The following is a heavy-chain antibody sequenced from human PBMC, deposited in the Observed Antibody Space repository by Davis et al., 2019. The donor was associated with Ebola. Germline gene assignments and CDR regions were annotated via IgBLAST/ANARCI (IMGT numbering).Heavy chain of an antibody. CDR3: ARDNFGDCSSTSCYNNWFDP. Sequence: PGGSLRLSCAASGFTFSSYGMHWVRQAPGKGLEWVAVIWYDGSNKYYADSVKGRFTISRDNSKNTLYLQMNSLRAEDTAVYYCARDNFGDCSSTSCYNNWFDPWGQGTLVTVSS. J-gene: IGHJ5*02. CDR2: IWYDGSNK. V-gene: IGHV3-33*01. D-gene: IGHD2-2*02. CDR1: GFTFSSYG.